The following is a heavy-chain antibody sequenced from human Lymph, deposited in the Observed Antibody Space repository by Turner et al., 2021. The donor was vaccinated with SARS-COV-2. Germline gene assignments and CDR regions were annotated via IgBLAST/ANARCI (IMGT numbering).Heavy chain of an antibody. V-gene: IGHV3-30*04. Sequence: QVQLVESGGGVVQPGRSLRLPCAASGFTFSSYAMHWVRQAPGKGREWVAVISYDGSNKNYADSVKGRFTISRDNSKNTLYLQMNSLRAEDTAVYYCARDDREFWSGYYTHYYYYGMDVWGQGTTVTVSS. CDR1: GFTFSSYA. CDR2: ISYDGSNK. J-gene: IGHJ6*02. D-gene: IGHD3-3*01. CDR3: ARDDREFWSGYYTHYYYYGMDV.